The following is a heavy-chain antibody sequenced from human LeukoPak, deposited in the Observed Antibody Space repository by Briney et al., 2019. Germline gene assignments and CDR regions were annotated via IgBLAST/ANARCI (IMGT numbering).Heavy chain of an antibody. CDR2: ISYVGSNK. Sequence: GGSLRLSCAASGFTFSSYGMHWVRQAPGKGLEWVAVISYVGSNKYYADSVKGRFTISRDNSKNTLYLQMNSLRAEDTAVYYCAKDLTDDYYYGMDVWGQGTTVTVSS. J-gene: IGHJ6*02. CDR3: AKDLTDDYYYGMDV. V-gene: IGHV3-30*18. CDR1: GFTFSSYG.